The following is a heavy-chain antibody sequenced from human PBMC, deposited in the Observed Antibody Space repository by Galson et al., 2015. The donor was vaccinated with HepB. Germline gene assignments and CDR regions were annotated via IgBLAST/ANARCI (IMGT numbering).Heavy chain of an antibody. Sequence: SLRLSCAGSGFTFSSYSMTWVRQAPGKGLEWLSFISGGSSIIYTTDSVKGRFTISRDNAKNSLCLQMNSLRAEDTAVYYCARELGDDYSNFWSVLDYWGQGTLVTVSS. CDR1: GFTFSSYS. CDR3: ARELGDDYSNFWSVLDY. CDR2: ISGGSSII. J-gene: IGHJ4*02. D-gene: IGHD4-11*01. V-gene: IGHV3-48*04.